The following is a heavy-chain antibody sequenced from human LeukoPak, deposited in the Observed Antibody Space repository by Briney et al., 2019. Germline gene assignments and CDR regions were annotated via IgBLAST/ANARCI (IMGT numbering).Heavy chain of an antibody. CDR1: GYTFTGYY. J-gene: IGHJ3*02. CDR2: INPSSGST. Sequence: AAVKVSCKASGYTFTGYYMHWVRQAPGQGLEWMGWINPSSGSTNYARKSQGWVTMTRDTSISTAYMELSRLRSDDTAVYYCARDSQRGYCSGGSCYSDAFDIWGQGAVVTVSS. CDR3: ARDSQRGYCSGGSCYSDAFDI. D-gene: IGHD2-15*01. V-gene: IGHV1-2*04.